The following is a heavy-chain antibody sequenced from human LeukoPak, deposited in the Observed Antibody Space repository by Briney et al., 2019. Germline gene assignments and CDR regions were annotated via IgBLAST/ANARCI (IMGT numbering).Heavy chain of an antibody. J-gene: IGHJ5*02. V-gene: IGHV1-18*04. CDR3: ARNSPRDVAGRQFLPGVLSLLSQCDNCFDP. Sequence: EASVKVSCKASGYTFTNYGISWVRQAPGQGLEWMGWINTYNGNTNSAQKFQGRVTVTTDTSTSTAYMELRSLRSDDTAVYYCARNSPRDVAGRQFLPGVLSLLSQCDNCFDPWGQGTLVSVSS. D-gene: IGHD7-27*01. CDR2: INTYNGNT. CDR1: GYTFTNYG.